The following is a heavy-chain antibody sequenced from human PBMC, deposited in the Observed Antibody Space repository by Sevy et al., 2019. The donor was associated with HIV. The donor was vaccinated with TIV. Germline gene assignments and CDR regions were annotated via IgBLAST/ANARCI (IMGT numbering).Heavy chain of an antibody. CDR2: ITPNNGNT. J-gene: IGHJ1*01. V-gene: IGHV1-18*01. CDR1: GYTFTNYH. Sequence: ASVKVSCKDSGYTFTNYHITWVRQAPGQGLEWMGWITPNNGNTEYVQRLQGRVTMTTDTSTSTAYMELRNLKSDDTAVYYCARAPSGSQGPGQYFHHWGQGTLVTVSS. D-gene: IGHD1-26*01. CDR3: ARAPSGSQGPGQYFHH.